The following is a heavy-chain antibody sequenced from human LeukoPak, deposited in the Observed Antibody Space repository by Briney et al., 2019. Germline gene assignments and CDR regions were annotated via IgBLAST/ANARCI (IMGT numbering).Heavy chain of an antibody. CDR3: ARDRYDYSNYYYYYYMDV. D-gene: IGHD4-11*01. J-gene: IGHJ6*03. Sequence: PSETLSLTCTVSGGSISSYYWSWIRQPAGKGREWIGRIYTSGSTNYNPSVKSRVTMSVHTSKNQFSLKLSSVTAADTAVHYCARDRYDYSNYYYYYYMDVWGKGTTVTVSS. CDR2: IYTSGST. V-gene: IGHV4-4*07. CDR1: GGSISSYY.